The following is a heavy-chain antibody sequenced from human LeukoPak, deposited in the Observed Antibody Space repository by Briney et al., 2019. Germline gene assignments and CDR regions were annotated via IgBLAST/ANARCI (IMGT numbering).Heavy chain of an antibody. D-gene: IGHD3-3*01. V-gene: IGHV3-23*01. CDR3: AKGSYDFWSGYQDY. CDR2: ISGNGGST. CDR1: GFTFSSYA. J-gene: IGHJ4*02. Sequence: GGSLRLSCAASGFTFSSYAMSWVRQAPGKGLEWVSAISGNGGSTYYADSVKGRFTISRDNSKNTLYLQMNSLRAEDTAVYYCAKGSYDFWSGYQDYWGQGTLVTVSS.